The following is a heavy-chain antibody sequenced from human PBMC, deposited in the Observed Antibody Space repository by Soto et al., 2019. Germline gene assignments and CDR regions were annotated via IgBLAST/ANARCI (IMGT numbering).Heavy chain of an antibody. CDR1: GFTFSSYA. D-gene: IGHD3-10*01. CDR3: AKPTEMYYYGSGSYYDPSSYYFDY. CDR2: ISGSGGST. J-gene: IGHJ4*02. V-gene: IGHV3-23*01. Sequence: GGSLRLSCAASGFTFSSYAMSWVRQAPGKGLEWVSAISGSGGSTYYADSVKGRFTISRDNSKNTLYLQMNSLRAEDTAVYYCAKPTEMYYYGSGSYYDPSSYYFDYWGQGTLVTVSS.